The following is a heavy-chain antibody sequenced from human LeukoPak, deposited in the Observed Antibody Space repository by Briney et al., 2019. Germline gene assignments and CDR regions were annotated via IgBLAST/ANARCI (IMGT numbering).Heavy chain of an antibody. J-gene: IGHJ5*02. CDR2: INYSGGT. CDR1: GDSISSYY. Sequence: PSETLSLTCTASGDSISSYYWSWIRQPPGKGLEWIAYINYSGGTNYNPSLKSLGTLSFDKSKKQLSVKIIYVTAADRAVYYCASGRTGRFDPWGQGTLVAVSS. CDR3: ASGRTGRFDP. V-gene: IGHV4-59*01. D-gene: IGHD1-14*01.